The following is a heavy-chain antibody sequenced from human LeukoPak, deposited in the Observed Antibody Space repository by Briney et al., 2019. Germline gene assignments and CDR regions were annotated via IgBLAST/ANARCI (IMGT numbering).Heavy chain of an antibody. D-gene: IGHD2-2*01. Sequence: SETLTLTCTVSGGSISSYYWSWIRQPPGKGLEWIGYIYYSGSTNYNPSLKSRVTISVDTSKNQFSLKLSSVTAADTAVYYCASMDCSSTSCYRDGGYYFDYWGQGTLVTVSS. CDR2: IYYSGST. CDR1: GGSISSYY. J-gene: IGHJ4*02. CDR3: ASMDCSSTSCYRDGGYYFDY. V-gene: IGHV4-59*01.